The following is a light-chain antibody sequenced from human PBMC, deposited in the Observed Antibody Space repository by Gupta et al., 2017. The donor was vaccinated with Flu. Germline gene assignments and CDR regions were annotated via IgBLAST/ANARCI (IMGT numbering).Light chain of an antibody. CDR3: QQVNSVPTT. CDR2: DAS. V-gene: IGKV1-33*01. Sequence: DIQMTQSPSSLSASVGDRVTITCQASQGINTYLNWYQQKPGKAPKLLIYDASNLETGVPSRFSGSGSGTDFTFTISSLQPEDIATYFCQQVNSVPTTFGHGTKVDIK. CDR1: QGINTY. J-gene: IGKJ3*01.